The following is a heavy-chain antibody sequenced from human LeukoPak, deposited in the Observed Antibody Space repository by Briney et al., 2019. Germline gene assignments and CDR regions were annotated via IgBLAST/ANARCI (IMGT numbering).Heavy chain of an antibody. CDR1: GFTLSSFS. Sequence: GSLRLSCAASGFTLSSFSMHWVRQSSGRGLEYVSAINYKGGTTYYADSVKGRLTISRDNSKNTLYLQLNSLRAEDTAVYYCAKVMDRDIVATIRLGSQYYFDYWGQGTLVTVSS. CDR3: AKVMDRDIVATIRLGSQYYFDY. V-gene: IGHV3-64*02. D-gene: IGHD5-12*01. CDR2: INYKGGTT. J-gene: IGHJ4*02.